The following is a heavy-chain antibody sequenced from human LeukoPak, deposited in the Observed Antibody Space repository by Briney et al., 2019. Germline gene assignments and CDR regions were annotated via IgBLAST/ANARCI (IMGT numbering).Heavy chain of an antibody. Sequence: PETLSLTCTVSGDSFSSSGYYWGWIRQPPGKGLEWIGSIYYSGSTYYNPSLRSRVTISVDTSKNQFSLKLSSVTAADTAVYYCARDPIAVAGTEYFQHWGQGTLVTVPS. D-gene: IGHD6-19*01. CDR3: ARDPIAVAGTEYFQH. V-gene: IGHV4-39*07. CDR1: GDSFSSSGYY. J-gene: IGHJ1*01. CDR2: IYYSGST.